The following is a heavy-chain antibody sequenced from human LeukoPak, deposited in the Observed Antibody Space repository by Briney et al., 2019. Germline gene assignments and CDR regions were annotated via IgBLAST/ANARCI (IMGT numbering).Heavy chain of an antibody. CDR1: EDRLSRHW. CDR3: ARLRLAVAAFDI. CDR2: IYPGDSDT. V-gene: IGHV5-51*01. Sequence: GESLKISCKTSEDRLSRHWIGWVRQMPGKGLEWMGIIYPGDSDTRYSPSFQGQVTISADKSISTAYLQWSSLKASDTAMYYCARLRLAVAAFDIWGQGTMVTVSS. D-gene: IGHD6-19*01. J-gene: IGHJ3*02.